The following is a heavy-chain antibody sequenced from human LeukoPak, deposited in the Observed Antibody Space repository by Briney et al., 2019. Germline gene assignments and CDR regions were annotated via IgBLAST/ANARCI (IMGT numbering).Heavy chain of an antibody. CDR3: ARDLGDSSGYYRPAAFDI. Sequence: ASVKVSCKASGYTFTSYGISWVRQAPGQGLEWMGWISAYNGNTNYAQKLQGRVTMTTDTSTSTAYMELRSLRSDDTAVYYCARDLGDSSGYYRPAAFDIWGQGTMVTVSS. V-gene: IGHV1-18*01. CDR1: GYTFTSYG. D-gene: IGHD3-22*01. J-gene: IGHJ3*02. CDR2: ISAYNGNT.